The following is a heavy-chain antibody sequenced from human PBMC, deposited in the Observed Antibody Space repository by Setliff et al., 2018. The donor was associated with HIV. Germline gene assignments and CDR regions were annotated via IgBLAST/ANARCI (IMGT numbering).Heavy chain of an antibody. CDR3: ARAAYSGTYVWEPATDL. CDR2: IYSTGRT. D-gene: IGHD1-26*01. Sequence: SETLSLTCSVSGGSIRSGSYYWSWIRQPAGKGLEWIGHIYSTGRTRYNPSLGRRLTLLVDTSRNQFSLKLNSVTAADTAVYYCARAAYSGTYVWEPATDLWGRGTLVTVSS. V-gene: IGHV4-61*09. CDR1: GGSIRSGSYY. J-gene: IGHJ2*01.